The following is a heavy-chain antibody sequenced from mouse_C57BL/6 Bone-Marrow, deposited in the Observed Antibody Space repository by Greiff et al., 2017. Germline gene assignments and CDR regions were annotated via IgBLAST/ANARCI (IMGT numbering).Heavy chain of an antibody. J-gene: IGHJ1*03. Sequence: VQLQQSGAELVRPGASVKLSCTASGFNIKDDYMHWVKQRPEQGLEWIGWIDPENGDTEYASKFQGKATKTADTSSNTAYLQLSSLTSEDSAVYYCARPYYSNYWYFDVWGTGTTVTVSS. CDR3: ARPYYSNYWYFDV. CDR2: IDPENGDT. D-gene: IGHD2-5*01. V-gene: IGHV14-4*01. CDR1: GFNIKDDY.